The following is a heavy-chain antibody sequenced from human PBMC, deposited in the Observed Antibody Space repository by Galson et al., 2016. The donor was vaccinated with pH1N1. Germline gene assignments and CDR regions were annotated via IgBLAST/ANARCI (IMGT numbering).Heavy chain of an antibody. CDR3: ARDTSGHAPRPYGAFDI. CDR1: DFTFSSYE. J-gene: IGHJ3*02. Sequence: LRLSCAASDFTFSSYEMSWVRQAPGKGLEWVAYISSSGSAIYYTDSVEGRFTISRENAGNSLFLQMSSLRAEDTAVYYCARDTSGHAPRPYGAFDIWGQGTMVTVSS. D-gene: IGHD3-10*01. V-gene: IGHV3-48*03. CDR2: ISSSGSAI.